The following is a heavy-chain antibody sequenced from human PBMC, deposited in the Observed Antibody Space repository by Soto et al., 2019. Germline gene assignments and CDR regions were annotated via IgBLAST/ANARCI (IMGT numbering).Heavy chain of an antibody. V-gene: IGHV1-18*01. CDR3: ARGGYYDNSWGKLSHYGLDV. CDR1: GYTFIRYG. J-gene: IGHJ6*02. Sequence: QVQLAQSANEVKKPGASVRVSCKAAGYTFIRYGIAWVRQAPGQGLEGMGWISPYNDYTVYAQKFQGRVSMTADTSTRTVYMKLRGLKSDDTAVYYCARGGYYDNSWGKLSHYGLDVWGQGTSVSVSS. D-gene: IGHD3-16*01. CDR2: ISPYNDYT.